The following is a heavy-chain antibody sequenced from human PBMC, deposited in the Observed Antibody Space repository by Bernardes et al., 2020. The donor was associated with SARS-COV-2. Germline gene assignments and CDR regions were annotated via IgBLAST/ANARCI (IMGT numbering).Heavy chain of an antibody. CDR2: LNTDGSST. Sequence: GSLRLSCAASGFTFSRYWMHWVRQAPGKSLVWVSCLNTDGSSTMYADSVKGRFTISRDNAKNTLYLQMNSLRAEDTAVYYCAKGSNYEEDAFDIWGQGTMVTVSS. CDR1: GFTFSRYW. D-gene: IGHD3-3*01. V-gene: IGHV3-74*03. CDR3: AKGSNYEEDAFDI. J-gene: IGHJ3*02.